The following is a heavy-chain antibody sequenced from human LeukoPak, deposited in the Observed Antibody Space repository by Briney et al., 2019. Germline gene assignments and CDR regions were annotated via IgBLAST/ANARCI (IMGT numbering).Heavy chain of an antibody. D-gene: IGHD4-23*01. CDR1: GGSISSYY. Sequence: SETLSLTCTVSGGSISSYYWSWIRQPPGKGLEWIGYIYYSGSTNYNTSLKSRVTILVGTSKNHSSFKMGSLTAADTAGISCGRPSKAGTMTTVVMDAFDIWGQGTMVTVSS. CDR3: GRPSKAGTMTTVVMDAFDI. CDR2: IYYSGST. V-gene: IGHV4-59*01. J-gene: IGHJ3*02.